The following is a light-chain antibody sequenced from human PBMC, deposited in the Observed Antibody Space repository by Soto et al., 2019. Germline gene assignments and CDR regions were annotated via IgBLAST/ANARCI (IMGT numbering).Light chain of an antibody. CDR2: GAS. V-gene: IGKV3-20*01. J-gene: IGKJ1*01. CDR1: QSVGNTY. CDR3: QQYGRSLWT. Sequence: EIVLTQSPGTLSLSPGERATLSCRASQSVGNTYLAWYQQKPGQAPRLLIYGASTRATGIPDRFSGSGSGTDFTLTISRLEPEDFAAYYCQQYGRSLWTFGQGTKVEIK.